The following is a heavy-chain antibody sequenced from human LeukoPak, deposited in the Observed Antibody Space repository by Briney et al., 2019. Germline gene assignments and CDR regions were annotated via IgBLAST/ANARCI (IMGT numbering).Heavy chain of an antibody. CDR3: ARDQEGFDY. CDR2: INPGSGST. CDR1: GYTFTSYH. Sequence: ASVTVSCKASGYTFTSYHIHWVRQAPGQGLEWVGRINPGSGSTSYAQKFQGRVTMSRDTSTSTVSMELSSLRSEDTAVYYCARDQEGFDYWGQGTLVTVSS. V-gene: IGHV1-46*01. J-gene: IGHJ4*02.